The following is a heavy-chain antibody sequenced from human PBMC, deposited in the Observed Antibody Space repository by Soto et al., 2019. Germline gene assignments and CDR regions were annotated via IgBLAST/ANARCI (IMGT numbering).Heavy chain of an antibody. CDR2: IISGGTRV. V-gene: IGHV3-74*01. CDR3: ARERTSKGGMDV. J-gene: IGHJ6*02. Sequence: QPGGSLRLSCAASGFTFSNDWMNWVRQGPGKGLEWVSRIISGGTRVTYADSVKGRFTIARDNAKNTLYLEMHSLTAEDTAVYYCARERTSKGGMDVWVQGTTVTVSS. CDR1: GFTFSNDW.